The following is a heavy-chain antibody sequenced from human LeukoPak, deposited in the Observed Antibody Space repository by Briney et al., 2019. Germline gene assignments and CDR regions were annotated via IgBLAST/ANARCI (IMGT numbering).Heavy chain of an antibody. CDR1: GFTFSSYS. CDR2: ISSSSSYI. D-gene: IGHD5-18*01. CDR3: AALDTATLRGKYY. Sequence: GGSLRLSCAASGFTFSSYSMNWVRQAPGKGLEWVSSISSSSSYIYYADSVKGRFTTSRDNAKNSLYLQMNSLRAEDTAVYFCAALDTATLRGKYYWGQGTLVTVSS. J-gene: IGHJ4*02. V-gene: IGHV3-21*01.